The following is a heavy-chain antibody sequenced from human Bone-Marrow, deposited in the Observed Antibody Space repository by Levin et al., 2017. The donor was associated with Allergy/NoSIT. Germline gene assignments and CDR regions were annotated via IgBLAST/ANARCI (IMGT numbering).Heavy chain of an antibody. D-gene: IGHD6-13*01. Sequence: GGSLRLSCAASGFTFSNAWMSWVRQAPGKGLEWVGRIKSKTDGGTTDYAAPVKGRFTISRDDSKNTLYLQMNSLKTEDTAVYYCTTSNFSSSWPFDYWGQGTLVTVSS. CDR1: GFTFSNAW. V-gene: IGHV3-15*01. CDR2: IKSKTDGGTT. J-gene: IGHJ4*02. CDR3: TTSNFSSSWPFDY.